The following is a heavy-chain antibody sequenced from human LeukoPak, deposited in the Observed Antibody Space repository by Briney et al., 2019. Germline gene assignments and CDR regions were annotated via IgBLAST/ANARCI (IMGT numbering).Heavy chain of an antibody. Sequence: SETLSLTCTVSGGSISSSSYYWGWIRQPPGKGLEWIGSIYYSGSTYYNPSFKSRVTISVDTSKNQFSLKLSSVTAADTAVYYCARLGYSYGYASHAFDIWGQGTMVTVSS. CDR2: IYYSGST. V-gene: IGHV4-39*01. J-gene: IGHJ3*02. CDR1: GGSISSSSYY. CDR3: ARLGYSYGYASHAFDI. D-gene: IGHD5-18*01.